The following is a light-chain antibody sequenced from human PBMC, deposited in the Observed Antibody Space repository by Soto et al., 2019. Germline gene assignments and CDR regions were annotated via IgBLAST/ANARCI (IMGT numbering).Light chain of an antibody. J-gene: IGKJ5*01. CDR1: QSVSSN. Sequence: EIVLTQYPSTVSVSQGERATLSCRASQSVSSNLAWYQQKPGQAPRLLIYGASSRATGIPDRFSGSGSGTDFTLTISRLEPEDFAVYYCQHYVTSSITFGQGTRLEIK. CDR3: QHYVTSSIT. V-gene: IGKV3-20*01. CDR2: GAS.